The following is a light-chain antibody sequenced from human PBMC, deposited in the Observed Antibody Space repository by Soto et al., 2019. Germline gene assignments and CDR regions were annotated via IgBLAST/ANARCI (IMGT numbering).Light chain of an antibody. Sequence: EIVMTQSPATLSVSPGERATLSCRASQSVSSKLGWYQQKPGQAPRLLIYDASTRATGIPARFSGSGSGTEFTLTIXSLQSEDFAVYYCQQGDSWPWTFGQGTKVEIK. CDR1: QSVSSK. V-gene: IGKV3-15*01. CDR2: DAS. CDR3: QQGDSWPWT. J-gene: IGKJ1*01.